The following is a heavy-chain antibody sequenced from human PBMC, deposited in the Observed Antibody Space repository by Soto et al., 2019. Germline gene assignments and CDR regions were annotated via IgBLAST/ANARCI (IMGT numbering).Heavy chain of an antibody. D-gene: IGHD5-12*01. V-gene: IGHV3-23*01. CDR2: ISDSGDNT. CDR3: AKVGWI. Sequence: EVQLLESGGGLLQPGGSLRLSCAASGLTFSSHAMTWVRQAPGKGLQWASTISDSGDNTYYADSVKGRFTISRDNSKNTLYLQMNSLRAEDTAVYYCAKVGWIGGQGTLVTVSS. CDR1: GLTFSSHA. J-gene: IGHJ4*02.